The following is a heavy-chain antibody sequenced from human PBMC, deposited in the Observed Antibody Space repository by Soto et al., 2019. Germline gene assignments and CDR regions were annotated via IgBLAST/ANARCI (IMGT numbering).Heavy chain of an antibody. CDR1: GGSISSGGYY. Sequence: QVQLQESGPGLVKPSQTLSLTCTVSGGSISSGGYYWIWIRQRPGKGLEWIGYIYYSGSTYYNPSLKSRVTISVDTSKNQFSLKLSSVTAADTAVYYCARDSDRPPGDAFDIWGQWTMVTVSS. CDR3: ARDSDRPPGDAFDI. V-gene: IGHV4-31*03. J-gene: IGHJ3*02. CDR2: IYYSGST.